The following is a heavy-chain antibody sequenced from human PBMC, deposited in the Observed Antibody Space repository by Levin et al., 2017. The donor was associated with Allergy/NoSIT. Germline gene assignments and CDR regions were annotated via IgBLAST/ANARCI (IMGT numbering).Heavy chain of an antibody. V-gene: IGHV5-51*01. D-gene: IGHD3-10*01. CDR3: ARQVSGSGSYSWGYYFDY. Sequence: GESLKISCKGSGYSFTSYWIGWVRQMPGKGLEWMGIIYPGDSDTRYSPSFQGQVTISADKSISTAYLQWSSLKASDTAMYYCARQVSGSGSYSWGYYFDYWGQGTLVTVSS. CDR1: GYSFTSYW. CDR2: IYPGDSDT. J-gene: IGHJ4*02.